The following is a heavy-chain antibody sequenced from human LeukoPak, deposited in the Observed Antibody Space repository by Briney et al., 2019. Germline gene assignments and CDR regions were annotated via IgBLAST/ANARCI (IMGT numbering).Heavy chain of an antibody. Sequence: ASVKVSCKASGYTFTSYGISWVRQAPGQGLEWMGWISAYNGNTNCAQKLQGRVTMTTDTSTSTAYMELRSLRSDDTAVYYCARGYYDFWSGYYLDYWGQGTLVTVSS. CDR2: ISAYNGNT. D-gene: IGHD3-3*01. CDR3: ARGYYDFWSGYYLDY. CDR1: GYTFTSYG. V-gene: IGHV1-18*01. J-gene: IGHJ4*02.